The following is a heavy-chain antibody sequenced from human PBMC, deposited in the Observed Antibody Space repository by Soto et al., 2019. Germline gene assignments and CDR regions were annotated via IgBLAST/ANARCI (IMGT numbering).Heavy chain of an antibody. CDR1: GYSFAGYW. V-gene: IGHV5-10-1*01. J-gene: IGHJ4*02. CDR3: ARQIYDSDTGPNFQYYFDS. D-gene: IGHD3-22*01. Sequence: GESLKISGKGSGYSFAGYWITWVRQKPGKGLEWMGRIDPSDSQTYYSPSFRGHVTISATKSITTVFLQWSSLRASDTAMYYCARQIYDSDTGPNFQYYFDSWGQGTPVTVSS. CDR2: IDPSDSQT.